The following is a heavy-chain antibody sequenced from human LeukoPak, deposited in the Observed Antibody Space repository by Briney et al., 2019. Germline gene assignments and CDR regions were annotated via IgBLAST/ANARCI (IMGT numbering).Heavy chain of an antibody. J-gene: IGHJ5*02. CDR1: GYTFTGYY. V-gene: IGHV1-2*02. CDR2: INPNSGGT. D-gene: IGHD3-22*01. Sequence: ASVKVSCKASGYTFTGYYMHWVRQAPGQGLEWTGWINPNSGGTNYAQKFQGRVTMTRDTSISTAYMELSRLRSDDTAVYYCARESGDDSSGYYYMHWFDPWGQGTLVTVSS. CDR3: ARESGDDSSGYYYMHWFDP.